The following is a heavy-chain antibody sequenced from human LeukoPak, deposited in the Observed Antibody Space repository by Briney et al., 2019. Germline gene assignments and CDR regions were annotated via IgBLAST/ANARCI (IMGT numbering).Heavy chain of an antibody. Sequence: AGGSLRLACVASGVPIADFAMHWVRQAPGKGLDRISLISGDGVSTFYADSVKGRFSISRDNSKNSLYLEMTSLRTEDAAMYYCAKESGKFDYWGQGTLVAVSS. J-gene: IGHJ4*02. V-gene: IGHV3-43*02. CDR3: AKESGKFDY. CDR1: GVPIADFA. CDR2: ISGDGVST.